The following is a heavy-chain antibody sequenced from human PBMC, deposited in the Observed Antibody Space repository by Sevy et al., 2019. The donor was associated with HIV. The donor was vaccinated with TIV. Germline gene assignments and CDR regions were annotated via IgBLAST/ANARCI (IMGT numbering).Heavy chain of an antibody. V-gene: IGHV1-69*13. Sequence: ASVKVSCKASGGTFSSYAISWVRQAPGQGLEWMGGMIPSFGTANYAQKFQGRVTITADESTCTAYMELSSLGSEDTAGYYCARDGGDYYDSSHNYWGQGTLVTVSS. J-gene: IGHJ4*02. D-gene: IGHD3-22*01. CDR2: MIPSFGTA. CDR1: GGTFSSYA. CDR3: ARDGGDYYDSSHNY.